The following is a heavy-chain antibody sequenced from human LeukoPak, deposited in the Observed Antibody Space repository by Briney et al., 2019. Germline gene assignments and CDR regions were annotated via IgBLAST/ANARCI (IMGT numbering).Heavy chain of an antibody. CDR1: GDGVSSNSAA. Sequence: SQTLSLTCAISGDGVSSNSAAWNWIRQSPSRGLEWLGRTYYRSKWYNDYAVSVKSRITINADTSKKQFSLQLNSVTPEDTALYYCARASTSYSYYVMDVWGQGTTVTVSS. D-gene: IGHD2-2*01. J-gene: IGHJ6*02. CDR2: TYYRSKWYN. V-gene: IGHV6-1*01. CDR3: ARASTSYSYYVMDV.